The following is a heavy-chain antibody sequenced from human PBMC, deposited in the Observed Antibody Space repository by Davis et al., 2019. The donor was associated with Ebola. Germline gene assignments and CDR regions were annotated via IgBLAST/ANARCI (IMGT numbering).Heavy chain of an antibody. Sequence: MPSETLSLTCTVSGGSISSYYWSWIRQPPGKGLEWIGYIYYTGSTNYNPSLKSRVTMSVDTSKNQFSLKLSSVTAADTAVYYCARICVRLTTFNTKYYFDYWGQGTLVTVSS. CDR1: GGSISSYY. D-gene: IGHD1-14*01. V-gene: IGHV4-59*12. CDR2: IYYTGST. J-gene: IGHJ4*02. CDR3: ARICVRLTTFNTKYYFDY.